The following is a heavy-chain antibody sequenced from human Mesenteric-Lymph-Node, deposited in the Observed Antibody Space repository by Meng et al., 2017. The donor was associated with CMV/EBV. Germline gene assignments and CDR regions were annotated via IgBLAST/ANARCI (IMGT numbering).Heavy chain of an antibody. J-gene: IGHJ4*02. D-gene: IGHD2-2*01. Sequence: GESLKISCAASGFSLSDYSMNWVRQAPGRGLEWVSSTSRNNNDIDYADSVRGRFTISRDNAKNSLYLKMHSLRAEDTAVYYCARVSGRYCSSTSCRSYYFDYWGQGTLVTVSS. CDR3: ARVSGRYCSSTSCRSYYFDY. CDR1: GFSLSDYS. V-gene: IGHV3-21*01. CDR2: TSRNNNDI.